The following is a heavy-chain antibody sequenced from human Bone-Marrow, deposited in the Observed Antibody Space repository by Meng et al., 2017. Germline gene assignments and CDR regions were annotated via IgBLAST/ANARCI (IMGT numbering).Heavy chain of an antibody. CDR3: ARGRANGILPDY. J-gene: IGHJ4*02. Sequence: SETPSLTCAVYGGSFSGYYWSWIRQPPGKGLEWIGEINHSGSTNYNPSLKSRVTISVDTSKNQFSLKLSSVTAADTAVYYCARGRANGILPDYWGQGTLVTVSS. D-gene: IGHD1-1*01. V-gene: IGHV4-34*01. CDR1: GGSFSGYY. CDR2: INHSGST.